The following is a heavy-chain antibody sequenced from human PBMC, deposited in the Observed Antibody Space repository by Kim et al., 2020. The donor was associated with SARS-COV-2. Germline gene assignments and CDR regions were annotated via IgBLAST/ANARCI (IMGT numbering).Heavy chain of an antibody. CDR1: GFTFSSYA. Sequence: GGSLRLSCAASGFTFSSYAMSWVRQAPGRGLEWVSVIYSGGSSTYYADSVKGRFTISRDDSKNTLYLQMNSLRADDTAVYYCAKGGDSDYFYGLDVWGQGTTVTVSS. V-gene: IGHV3-23*03. CDR3: AKGGDSDYFYGLDV. J-gene: IGHJ6*02. CDR2: IYSGGSST.